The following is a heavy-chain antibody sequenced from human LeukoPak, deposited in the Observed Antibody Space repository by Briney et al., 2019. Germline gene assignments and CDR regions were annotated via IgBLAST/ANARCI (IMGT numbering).Heavy chain of an antibody. D-gene: IGHD5-24*01. Sequence: GGSLRLSCAASGFTFSSYAMHWVRQAPGKGLEWVAVISYDGSNKYYADSVKGRFTISRDNSKNTLYLQMNSLRAEDTAVYYCARGPKEMATIFDYWGQGTLVTVSS. CDR2: ISYDGSNK. CDR1: GFTFSSYA. J-gene: IGHJ4*02. CDR3: ARGPKEMATIFDY. V-gene: IGHV3-30-3*01.